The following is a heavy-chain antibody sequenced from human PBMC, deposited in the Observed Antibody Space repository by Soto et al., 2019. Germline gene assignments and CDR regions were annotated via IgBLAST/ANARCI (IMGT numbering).Heavy chain of an antibody. CDR3: ANSADYTIFGVVNRAYYFDY. D-gene: IGHD3-3*01. V-gene: IGHV3-23*01. Sequence: GGSLRLSCAASGFTFSSYAMSWVRQAPGKGLEWVSAISGSGGSTYYADSVKGRFTISRGKSKNTLYLQMKSLRAEDTAVYYCANSADYTIFGVVNRAYYFDYWGQGTLVTVSS. J-gene: IGHJ4*02. CDR1: GFTFSSYA. CDR2: ISGSGGST.